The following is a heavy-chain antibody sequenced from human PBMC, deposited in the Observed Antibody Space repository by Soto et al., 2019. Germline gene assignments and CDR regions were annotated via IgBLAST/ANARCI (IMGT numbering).Heavy chain of an antibody. CDR1: GGSFSGYY. CDR3: ARHKIRRSDTYCGGDCYSLGFDY. D-gene: IGHD2-21*01. CDR2: INHSGST. J-gene: IGHJ4*02. Sequence: SETLSLTCAVYGGSFSGYYWSWIRQPPGKGLEWIGEINHSGSTNYNPSLKSRVTISVDTSKNQFSLKLSSVTAADTAVYYCARHKIRRSDTYCGGDCYSLGFDYWGQGTLVTVSS. V-gene: IGHV4-34*01.